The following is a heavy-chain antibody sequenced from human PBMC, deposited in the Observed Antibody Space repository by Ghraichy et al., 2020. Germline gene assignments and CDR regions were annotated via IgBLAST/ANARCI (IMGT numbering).Heavy chain of an antibody. Sequence: ASVKVSCKASGYTFSDYSFSWVRQAPGQGLEWMGWINVYYGNTNYAQNLQGRLTMTTDTSTSTVYMELRSLRSDDTAVYYCARDLNPHKLTSGFFDHWGQGTLVTVSP. CDR1: GYTFSDYS. CDR3: ARDLNPHKLTSGFFDH. CDR2: INVYYGNT. V-gene: IGHV1-18*01. D-gene: IGHD3-22*01. J-gene: IGHJ4*02.